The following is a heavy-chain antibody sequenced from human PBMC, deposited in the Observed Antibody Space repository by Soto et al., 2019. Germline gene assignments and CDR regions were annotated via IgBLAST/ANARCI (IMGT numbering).Heavy chain of an antibody. D-gene: IGHD3-22*01. CDR3: ARDIGRFDTMVIVVIEAPDY. J-gene: IGHJ4*02. CDR1: GFTFSSYA. V-gene: IGHV3-30-3*01. CDR2: ISHDGSNE. Sequence: QVQLVESGGGVVQPGRSLRLSCAASGFTFSSYAMHWVRQAPGKGLEWVAVISHDGSNEYYAESAKGRFTISRDNSKNTVSLQMNSLRPEDTALYYCARDIGRFDTMVIVVIEAPDYWGQGTLVTVSS.